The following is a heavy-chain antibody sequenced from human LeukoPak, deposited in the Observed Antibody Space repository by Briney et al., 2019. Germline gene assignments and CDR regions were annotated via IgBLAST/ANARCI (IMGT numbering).Heavy chain of an antibody. V-gene: IGHV3-48*03. J-gene: IGHJ5*02. Sequence: GGSLRLSCAASGFTFSSYEMNWVRQAPGKGLEWVSYISSSGSTIYYADSVKGRFTISRDNAKNSLYLQMNSLRAEDTAVYYCARDEDGGWFDPWGQGALVTVSS. D-gene: IGHD3-16*01. CDR3: ARDEDGGWFDP. CDR2: ISSSGSTI. CDR1: GFTFSSYE.